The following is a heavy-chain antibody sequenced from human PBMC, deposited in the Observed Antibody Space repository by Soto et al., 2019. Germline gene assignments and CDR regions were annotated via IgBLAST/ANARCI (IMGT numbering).Heavy chain of an antibody. V-gene: IGHV1-69*08. J-gene: IGHJ6*02. CDR3: AREDRDRETGLVPAAIGGMDV. D-gene: IGHD2-2*01. Sequence: QVQLVQSGAEVKKPGSSVKVSCKASGGTFSRYSITWVRQAPGHGLEWIGRIIPMFGIASYAQKFQGRVTITADEATSSDYMELSSLRSDDTAVYYCAREDRDRETGLVPAAIGGMDVWGQGTTVTVSS. CDR1: GGTFSRYS. CDR2: IIPMFGIA.